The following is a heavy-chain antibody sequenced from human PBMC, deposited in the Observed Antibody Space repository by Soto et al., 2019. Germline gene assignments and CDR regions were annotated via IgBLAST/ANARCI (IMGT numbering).Heavy chain of an antibody. D-gene: IGHD3-22*01. CDR3: AKEGPKVVNKGDGFGY. V-gene: IGHV3-30*18. CDR1: GFTFSSYG. Sequence: QVQLVESGGGVVQPGRSLRLSCAASGFTFSSYGMHWVRQAPGKGLEWVAVISYDGSNKYYADSVKGRFTISRDNSKNTLYLQMNSLRAEDTAVYYCAKEGPKVVNKGDGFGYWGPGTLVTVSS. CDR2: ISYDGSNK. J-gene: IGHJ4*02.